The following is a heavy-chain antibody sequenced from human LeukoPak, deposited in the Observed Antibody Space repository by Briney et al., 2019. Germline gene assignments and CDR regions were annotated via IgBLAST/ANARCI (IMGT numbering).Heavy chain of an antibody. Sequence: GGSLRLSCAASGFTFSSYAMSWVRQAPGKGLEWVSTITDSGGSTDYADSVKGRFTISRDNSKNTLFLQMNSLRAEDTAVYYCARTIPYYDFWSGYFDYWGQGTLVTVSS. D-gene: IGHD3-3*01. CDR1: GFTFSSYA. V-gene: IGHV3-23*01. CDR2: ITDSGGST. CDR3: ARTIPYYDFWSGYFDY. J-gene: IGHJ4*02.